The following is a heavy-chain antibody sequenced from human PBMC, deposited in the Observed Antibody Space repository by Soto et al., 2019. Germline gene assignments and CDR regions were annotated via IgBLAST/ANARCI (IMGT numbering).Heavy chain of an antibody. D-gene: IGHD2-21*02. CDR3: AKDVTPRGSHYYYGMDV. J-gene: IGHJ6*02. CDR2: ISYDGSNK. V-gene: IGHV3-30*18. CDR1: GFTFSSYG. Sequence: GGSLRLSCAASGFTFSSYGMHWVRQAPGKGLEWVAVISYDGSNKYYADSVKGRFTISRDNSKNTLYLQMNSLRAEDTAVYYCAKDVTPRGSHYYYGMDVWGQGTTVTVYS.